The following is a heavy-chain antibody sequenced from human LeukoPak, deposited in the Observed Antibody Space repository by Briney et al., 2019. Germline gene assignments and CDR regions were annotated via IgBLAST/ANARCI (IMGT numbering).Heavy chain of an antibody. J-gene: IGHJ4*02. Sequence: GGSLRLSCADSGFTFSSYAMSWVRQAPGKGLEWVSAISGSGGSTYYADSVKGRFTISRDNSKNTLYLQMNSLRAEDTAVYYCAKAAHKNVDTAMVSFWGQGTLVTVSS. CDR3: AKAAHKNVDTAMVSF. CDR2: ISGSGGST. V-gene: IGHV3-23*01. D-gene: IGHD5-18*01. CDR1: GFTFSSYA.